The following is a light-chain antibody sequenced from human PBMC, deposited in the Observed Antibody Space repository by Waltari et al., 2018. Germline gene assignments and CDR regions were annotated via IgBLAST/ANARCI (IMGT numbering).Light chain of an antibody. V-gene: IGKV1-39*01. CDR3: QQSYSTPPRT. CDR1: QSISRH. Sequence: DIQMTQSPASLSASVGDRVTITCQASQSISRHLNWYQQRPGNAPKLLIYASSNLQSGVPSRFSGSGSGTEFTLTISSLQPEDFATYYCQQSYSTPPRTFGQGTKVEMK. CDR2: ASS. J-gene: IGKJ1*01.